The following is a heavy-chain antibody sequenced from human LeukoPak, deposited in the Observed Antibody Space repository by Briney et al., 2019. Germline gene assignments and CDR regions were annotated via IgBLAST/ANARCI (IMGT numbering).Heavy chain of an antibody. Sequence: SETLSLTCTVSGGSISSYYWSWIRQPPGKGLEWIGYIYYSGSTNYNPSLKSRVTISVDTSKNQFSLKLSSVTAADTAVYYCAIGPPKEGLFDYWGQGTLVTVSS. D-gene: IGHD3/OR15-3a*01. V-gene: IGHV4-59*01. CDR3: AIGPPKEGLFDY. CDR2: IYYSGST. J-gene: IGHJ4*02. CDR1: GGSISSYY.